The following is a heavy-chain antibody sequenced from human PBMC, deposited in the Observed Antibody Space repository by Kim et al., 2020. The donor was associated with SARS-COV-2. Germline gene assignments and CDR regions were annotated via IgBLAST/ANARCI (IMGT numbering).Heavy chain of an antibody. CDR2: IYYSGST. CDR3: ARATGYSSSWFHFDY. V-gene: IGHV4-59*13. CDR1: GGSISSYY. D-gene: IGHD6-13*01. Sequence: SETLSLTCTVSGGSISSYYWSWIRQPPGKGLEWIGYIYYSGSTNYNPSLKSRVTISVDTSKNQFSLKLSSVTAADTAVYYCARATGYSSSWFHFDYWGQGTLVTVSS. J-gene: IGHJ4*02.